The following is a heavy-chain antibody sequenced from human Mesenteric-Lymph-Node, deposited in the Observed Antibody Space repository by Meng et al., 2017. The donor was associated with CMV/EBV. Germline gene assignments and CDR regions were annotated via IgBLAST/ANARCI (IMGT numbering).Heavy chain of an antibody. J-gene: IGHJ5*02. CDR2: IYYSGST. CDR1: GGSISSGGYY. D-gene: IGHD6-13*01. Sequence: SETLSLTCTVSGGSISSGGYYWSWIRQHPGKGLEWIGYIYYSGSTYYNPSLKSRVTISVDTSKNQFSLKLSSVTAADTAVYYCARDSQLLVRGGWFDPWGQGTLVTVSS. V-gene: IGHV4-31*03. CDR3: ARDSQLLVRGGWFDP.